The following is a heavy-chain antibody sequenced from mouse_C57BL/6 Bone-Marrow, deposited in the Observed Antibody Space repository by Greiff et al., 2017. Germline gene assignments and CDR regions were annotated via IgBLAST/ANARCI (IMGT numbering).Heavy chain of an antibody. J-gene: IGHJ3*01. V-gene: IGHV1-4*01. CDR2: INPSSGYT. CDR1: GYTFTSYT. D-gene: IGHD1-1*01. Sequence: QVQLKQSGAELARPGASVKMSCKASGYTFTSYTMHWVKQRPGQGLEWIGYINPSSGYTKYNQKFKDKATLTADKSSSTAYMQLSSLTSEDSAVYYWAYGSSPWFAYWGQGTLVTVSA. CDR3: AYGSSPWFAY.